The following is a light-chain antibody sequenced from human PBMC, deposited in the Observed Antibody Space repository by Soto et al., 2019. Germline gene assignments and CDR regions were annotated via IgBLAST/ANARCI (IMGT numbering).Light chain of an antibody. J-gene: IGKJ4*01. Sequence: ETVLTQSPATLSLSPGETATLSCRASDSVDIYLAWYQQKPGQAPRRLIYHASNRATGIPARFSGSGSGTDFTLTISSLEPEESAVYYCQQRRNWPPLTFGGGTRVEI. CDR2: HAS. CDR1: DSVDIY. CDR3: QQRRNWPPLT. V-gene: IGKV3-11*01.